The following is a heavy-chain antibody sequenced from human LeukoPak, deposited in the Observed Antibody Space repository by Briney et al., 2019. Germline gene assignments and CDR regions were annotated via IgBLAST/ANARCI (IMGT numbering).Heavy chain of an antibody. CDR1: GYTFTSYD. Sequence: ASVKVSCKASGYTFTSYDINWVRQATGQGLEWMGWMNPNSGNTGYAQKFQGRVTITRNTSISTAYMELSSLRSEDTAVYYCARVGLTMDRGVATYYYYMDVWGKGTTVIVSS. V-gene: IGHV1-8*03. CDR3: ARVGLTMDRGVATYYYYMDV. D-gene: IGHD3-10*01. CDR2: MNPNSGNT. J-gene: IGHJ6*03.